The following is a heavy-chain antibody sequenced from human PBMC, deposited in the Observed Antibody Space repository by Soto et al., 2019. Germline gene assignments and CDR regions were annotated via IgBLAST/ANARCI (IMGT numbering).Heavy chain of an antibody. V-gene: IGHV3-66*01. CDR2: IYSGGST. D-gene: IGHD2-15*01. CDR3: ARDLSGDKNY. J-gene: IGHJ4*01. Sequence: RHSCAVAGVPGRSNYMSRVRQAPGKGLEWVSVIYSGGSTYYADSVKGRFTISRDNSKNTLYLQMNSLRAEDTAVYYCARDLSGDKNYRGHRTLVTVSS. CDR1: GVPGRSNY.